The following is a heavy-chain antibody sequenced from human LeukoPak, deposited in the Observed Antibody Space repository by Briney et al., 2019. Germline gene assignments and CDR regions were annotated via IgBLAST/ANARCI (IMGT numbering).Heavy chain of an antibody. J-gene: IGHJ4*02. Sequence: SETLSLTCTVSGGSISSYYWSWIRQPAGKGLEWIGRIYTSGSTDYNPSLKSRVTMSVDSSKNQFSLKLSSVTAADTAVYYCAKSSYSIFDYWGQGTLVTVSS. D-gene: IGHD5-18*01. V-gene: IGHV4-4*07. CDR1: GGSISSYY. CDR2: IYTSGST. CDR3: AKSSYSIFDY.